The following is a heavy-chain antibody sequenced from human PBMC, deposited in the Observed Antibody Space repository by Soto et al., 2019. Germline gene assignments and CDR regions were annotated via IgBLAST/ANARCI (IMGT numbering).Heavy chain of an antibody. CDR1: GVTFISYS. J-gene: IGHJ3*02. Sequence: GGSXRLSCAPSGVTFISYSMIWVRHAPGKGLEWVSAISGSGGSTYYADSVKGRFTISRDNSKNTLYLQMNSLRAEDTAVYYCVMRRYYYDSSGYYNDAFDIWGQGTMVTVSS. CDR2: ISGSGGST. CDR3: VMRRYYYDSSGYYNDAFDI. D-gene: IGHD3-22*01. V-gene: IGHV3-23*01.